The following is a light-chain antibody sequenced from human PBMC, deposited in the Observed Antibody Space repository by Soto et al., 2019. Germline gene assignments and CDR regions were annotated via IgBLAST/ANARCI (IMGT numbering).Light chain of an antibody. CDR3: QQSYSTPVT. Sequence: DIHMTQSPSSLSASVGDRVTITCRASQSISSYLNWYQQKPGKAPKLLIYAASSLQSGVPSRFSGSGSGTDFTLTISSLQPEDFATYYCQQSYSTPVTFGQGTKVAIK. CDR2: AAS. CDR1: QSISSY. V-gene: IGKV1-39*01. J-gene: IGKJ1*01.